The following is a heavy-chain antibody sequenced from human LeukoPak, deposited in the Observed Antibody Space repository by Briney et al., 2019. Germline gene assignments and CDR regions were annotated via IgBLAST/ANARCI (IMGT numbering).Heavy chain of an antibody. Sequence: GESLKISCQGSGYSFTSYWIGWVRQMPGKGLEWMGIIYPGDSDTRYSPSFQGQVTISADKSISTAYLQWSSLKASDTAMYYCARLYDSSGYYRDDYYYYGMDVWGQGTTVTVPS. CDR2: IYPGDSDT. D-gene: IGHD3-22*01. CDR3: ARLYDSSGYYRDDYYYYGMDV. CDR1: GYSFTSYW. V-gene: IGHV5-51*01. J-gene: IGHJ6*02.